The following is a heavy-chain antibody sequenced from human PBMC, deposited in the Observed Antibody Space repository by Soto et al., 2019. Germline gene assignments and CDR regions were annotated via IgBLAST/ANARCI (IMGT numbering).Heavy chain of an antibody. D-gene: IGHD6-13*01. Sequence: GGSLRLSCAASGFTFSNYGMHWVRQAPGKGLEWVAIIWYDGGNRFYADSVKGRFTISRENSKNTLYLQMSSLRVEDTAVYYCARDNFVVDSSSPYSLDYRTQRTLVTVSS. V-gene: IGHV3-33*01. CDR2: IWYDGGNR. CDR1: GFTFSNYG. CDR3: ARDNFVVDSSSPYSLDY. J-gene: IGHJ4*02.